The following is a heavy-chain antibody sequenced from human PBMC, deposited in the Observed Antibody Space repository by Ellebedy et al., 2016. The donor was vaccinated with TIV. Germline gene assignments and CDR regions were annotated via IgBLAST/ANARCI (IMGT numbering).Heavy chain of an antibody. CDR1: GYSLTSNG. D-gene: IGHD3-10*01. V-gene: IGHV1-18*01. CDR3: ARGRWFGELDV. J-gene: IGHJ6*02. Sequence: AASVKVSCKASGYSLTSNGISWVRQAPGQGLEWMGWIGAYNGNTNYAQKFQGRVTMTTDTSTSTVYMDLRSLRSKDTAVYYCARGRWFGELDVWGQGTTVTVSS. CDR2: IGAYNGNT.